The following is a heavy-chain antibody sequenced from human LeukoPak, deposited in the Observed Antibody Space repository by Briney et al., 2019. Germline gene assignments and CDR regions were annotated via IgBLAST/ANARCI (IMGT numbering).Heavy chain of an antibody. Sequence: ASVKVSCKASGYTFTGYYMHWVRQAPGQGLEWMGWINPNSGGTNYAQKFQGRVTMTRDTSISTAYMELSRLRSEDTAVYYCARDRSPYCSSTSCYPSYYYYYMDVWGKGTTVTVSS. D-gene: IGHD2-2*01. J-gene: IGHJ6*03. CDR3: ARDRSPYCSSTSCYPSYYYYYMDV. V-gene: IGHV1-2*02. CDR1: GYTFTGYY. CDR2: INPNSGGT.